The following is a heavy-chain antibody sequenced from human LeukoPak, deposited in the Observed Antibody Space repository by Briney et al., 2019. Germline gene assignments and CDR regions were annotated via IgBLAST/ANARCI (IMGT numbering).Heavy chain of an antibody. CDR1: GGSISSSSHY. CDR2: IYHSGST. CDR3: ARQAWIQLWLPFDH. D-gene: IGHD5-18*01. Sequence: SETLSLTCTVSGGSISSSSHYWGWIRQPPGKGLEWIGNIYHSGSTYYNPSLKSQVTILVDTSKNQFSLKLSSVTSGDTARYYCARQAWIQLWLPFDHWGQGILVSVSS. V-gene: IGHV4-39*01. J-gene: IGHJ4*02.